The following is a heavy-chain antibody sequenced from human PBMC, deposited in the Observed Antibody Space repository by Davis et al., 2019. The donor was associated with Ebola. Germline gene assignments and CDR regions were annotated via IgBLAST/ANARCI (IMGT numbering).Heavy chain of an antibody. Sequence: ASVKVSCKASGYSFTGYYMHWVRQAPGQGLEWMGWISPKTGDKKYAQKFQGRVNMTRDTTINTAYMELSRLTSDDTAVYYCSKAHRHTYQYYAMDVWGQGTTVTVSS. J-gene: IGHJ6*02. CDR2: ISPKTGDK. CDR3: SKAHRHTYQYYAMDV. D-gene: IGHD2-2*01. CDR1: GYSFTGYY. V-gene: IGHV1-2*02.